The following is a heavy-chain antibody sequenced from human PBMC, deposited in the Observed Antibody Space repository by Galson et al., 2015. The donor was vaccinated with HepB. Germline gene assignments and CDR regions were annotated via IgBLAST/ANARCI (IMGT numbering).Heavy chain of an antibody. CDR1: GYTFTSYA. CDR3: ASPSPLVGATDFYYYYYMDV. CDR2: INAGNGNT. V-gene: IGHV1-3*01. J-gene: IGHJ6*03. D-gene: IGHD1-26*01. Sequence: SVKVSCKASGYTFTSYAMHWVRQAPGQRLEWMGWINAGNGNTKYSQKFQGRVTITRDTSASTAYMELSSLRSEDTAVYYCASPSPLVGATDFYYYYYMDVWGKGTTVTVSS.